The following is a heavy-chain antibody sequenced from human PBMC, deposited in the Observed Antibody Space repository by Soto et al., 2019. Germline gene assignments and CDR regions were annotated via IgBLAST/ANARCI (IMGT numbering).Heavy chain of an antibody. D-gene: IGHD3-3*01. Sequence: PSENLSLTCAVYGGSFSGYYWSWIRQPPGKGLEWIGEINHSGSTNYNPSLKSRVTISVDTSKNQFSLKLSSVTAADTAVYYCARGYYDFWSGYHYWFDPWGQGTLVT. CDR2: INHSGST. J-gene: IGHJ5*02. V-gene: IGHV4-34*01. CDR3: ARGYYDFWSGYHYWFDP. CDR1: GGSFSGYY.